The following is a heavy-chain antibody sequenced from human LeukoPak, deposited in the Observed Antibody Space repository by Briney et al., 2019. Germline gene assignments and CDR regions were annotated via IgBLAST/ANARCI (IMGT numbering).Heavy chain of an antibody. Sequence: GGSLRLSCAASGFTFSSYAMSWVRQAPGKGLEWVSAISGSGGSTYYADFVKGRFTISRDNSKNTLYLQMNSLRAEDTAVYYCATMTLPAAIGIVLGYWGQGTLVTVSS. J-gene: IGHJ4*02. CDR3: ATMTLPAAIGIVLGY. V-gene: IGHV3-23*01. CDR2: ISGSGGST. CDR1: GFTFSSYA. D-gene: IGHD2-2*01.